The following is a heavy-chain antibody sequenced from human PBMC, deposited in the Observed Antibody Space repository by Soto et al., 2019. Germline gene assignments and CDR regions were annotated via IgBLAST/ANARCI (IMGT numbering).Heavy chain of an antibody. J-gene: IGHJ6*02. CDR1: GGSITSSY. Sequence: SESLSLTCTVDGGSITSSYWSWARRPPGKGLEWIAYIYDTGISGYTPSTSYNPTLKSRVTMSVDTSKSQFSLKLTSVTAADTAVYYCARGEDAFFYYGLDVWGQGITVTV. V-gene: IGHV4-59*01. CDR3: ARGEDAFFYYGLDV. CDR2: IYDTGISGYTPST.